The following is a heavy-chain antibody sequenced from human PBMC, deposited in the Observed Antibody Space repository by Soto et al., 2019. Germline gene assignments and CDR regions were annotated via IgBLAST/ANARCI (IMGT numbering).Heavy chain of an antibody. D-gene: IGHD6-6*01. V-gene: IGHV3-73*01. CDR2: IRSEANSYTP. J-gene: IGHJ5*02. Sequence: GGSLRLSCAASGFTFSGSAMHWVRQASGKGLEWVGRIRSEANSYTPAYAAAVKGRFTISRDDSKNTAYLQMNSLKTEDTAVYYCTRQEYSSSLRWFDPWGQGTLVTVSS. CDR3: TRQEYSSSLRWFDP. CDR1: GFTFSGSA.